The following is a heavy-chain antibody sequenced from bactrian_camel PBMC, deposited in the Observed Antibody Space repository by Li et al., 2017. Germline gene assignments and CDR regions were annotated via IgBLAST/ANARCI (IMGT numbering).Heavy chain of an antibody. Sequence: HVQLVESGGGSVQAGGSLRLSCEASGYAYRSLCMAWLRQYPGKQREVILSIDKAGRTSYSEFVKGRFTISKDNSKNTAYLQMNNLALEDTAMYFCAAARTISRCSTVAYDFWGQGTQVTVS. CDR1: GYAYRSLC. V-gene: IGHV3S53*01. CDR3: AAARTISRCSTVAYDF. J-gene: IGHJ4*01. CDR2: IDKAGRT. D-gene: IGHD2*01.